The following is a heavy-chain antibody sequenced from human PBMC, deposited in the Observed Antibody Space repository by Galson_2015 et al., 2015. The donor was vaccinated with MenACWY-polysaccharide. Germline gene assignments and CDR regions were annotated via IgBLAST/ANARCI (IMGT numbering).Heavy chain of an antibody. CDR2: IKQDGSEK. CDR1: GFTFSDYW. V-gene: IGHV3-7*01. D-gene: IGHD6-19*01. J-gene: IGHJ4*02. CDR3: ARVRGDKKKFSSDWCYYFDY. Sequence: SLRLSCAASGFTFSDYWMTWVRQAPGKGLEWVANIKQDGSEKNYVDSVKGRFTVSRDNARKSLFLQMNSLRAEDTAFYYCARVRGDKKKFSSDWCYYFDYWGQGTLVTVSS.